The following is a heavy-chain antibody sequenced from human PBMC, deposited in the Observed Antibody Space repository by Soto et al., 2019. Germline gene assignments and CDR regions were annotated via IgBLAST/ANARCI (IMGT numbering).Heavy chain of an antibody. D-gene: IGHD6-19*01. Sequence: EVQLVDSGGALVQPGESLRLSCAASGFTFSDYLMTWVRQAPGKGLEWVATIKQDGNEKSYVDSVKGRFTISRDNAKNSLYLKLNALRAEDTAVYYCAIGHWLGKWGQGTLVTVSS. J-gene: IGHJ4*02. CDR1: GFTFSDYL. V-gene: IGHV3-7*01. CDR3: AIGHWLGK. CDR2: IKQDGNEK.